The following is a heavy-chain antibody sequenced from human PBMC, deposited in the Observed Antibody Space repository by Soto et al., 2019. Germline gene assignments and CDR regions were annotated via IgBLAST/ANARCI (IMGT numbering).Heavy chain of an antibody. V-gene: IGHV3-21*01. J-gene: IGHJ6*02. Sequence: PGGSLRLSCVASGFTFRTYTMNWVRQAPGKGLEWVSGIRGFSPYTFYAESVKGRFTISRGNAKNSLYLQMSSLGVEDTAVYYCARDRGYDAHDYYYNAMDVWGQGTTVTVSS. CDR3: ARDRGYDAHDYYYNAMDV. D-gene: IGHD2-15*01. CDR1: GFTFRTYT. CDR2: IRGFSPYT.